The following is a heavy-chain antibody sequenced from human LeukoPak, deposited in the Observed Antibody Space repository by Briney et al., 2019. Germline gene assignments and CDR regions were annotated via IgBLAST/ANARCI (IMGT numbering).Heavy chain of an antibody. J-gene: IGHJ4*02. V-gene: IGHV4-61*02. CDR3: ARESGYWGNPHLYFDY. CDR1: GGSVSSGSSY. D-gene: IGHD3-22*01. CDR2: IYTSGST. Sequence: SETLSLTCTVSGGSVSSGSSYWSWIRQPAGKGLEWIGRIYTSGSTNYNPSLKSRVTMSVDTSKNQFSLKLSSVTAADTAVYYCARESGYWGNPHLYFDYWGQGTQVTVSS.